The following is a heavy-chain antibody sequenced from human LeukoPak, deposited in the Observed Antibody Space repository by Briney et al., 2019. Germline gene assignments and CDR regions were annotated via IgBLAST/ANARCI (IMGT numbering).Heavy chain of an antibody. CDR1: GGSISNYA. J-gene: IGHJ4*02. D-gene: IGHD6-19*01. V-gene: IGHV4-59*01. Sequence: PSETLSLTCTVSGGSISNYAWSWVRQPPGKGLEWIGYIYYSGNTNYNPSLKSRVTISVDTSKNQFCLKLSSVTAADTAVYYCVRENYSSGWYGIIDYWGQGTLVTVSS. CDR3: VRENYSSGWYGIIDY. CDR2: IYYSGNT.